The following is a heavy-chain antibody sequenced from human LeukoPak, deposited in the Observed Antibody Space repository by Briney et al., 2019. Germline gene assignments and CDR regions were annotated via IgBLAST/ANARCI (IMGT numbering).Heavy chain of an antibody. CDR3: ARVRYCSGGSCYFYNAMDV. J-gene: IGHJ6*02. CDR2: ISSSGGTI. D-gene: IGHD2-15*01. V-gene: IGHV3-48*03. CDR1: GFTFSSSE. Sequence: GGSLRLSCAASGFTFSSSEMNWVRQAPGKGLEWVSYISSSGGTISYADSVKGRFTISRDNSKNTLYLHMNSLRAEDTAVYYCARVRYCSGGSCYFYNAMDVWGQGTTVTVSS.